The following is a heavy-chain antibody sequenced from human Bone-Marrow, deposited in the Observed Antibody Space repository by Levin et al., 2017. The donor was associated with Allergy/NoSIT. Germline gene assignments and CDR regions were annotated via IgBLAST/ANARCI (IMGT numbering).Heavy chain of an antibody. J-gene: IGHJ4*02. CDR1: GDSISSGDYY. CDR3: VRLSDSASYRFDS. CDR2: IYNSGST. V-gene: IGHV4-30-4*01. D-gene: IGHD3-10*01. Sequence: SETLSLTCTVSGDSISSGDYYWSWVRQPPGKGLEWIGYIYNSGSTFYNPALDSRVSISMDTSANLFSLQMISMTAADTAVFYCVRLSDSASYRFDSWGQGTLVTVSS.